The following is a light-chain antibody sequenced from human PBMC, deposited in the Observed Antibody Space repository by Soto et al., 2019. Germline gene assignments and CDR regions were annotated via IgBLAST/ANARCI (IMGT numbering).Light chain of an antibody. V-gene: IGKV3-11*01. CDR3: QQRSIWPRT. Sequence: EIVLTQSPATLSLSPGERATLSFRASQSVSTYLAWYQQKPGQAPRLLIYDASNRATGIPARFSGSGSGTDFTLTISSLEPEDFAVYYCQQRSIWPRTFGQGNKVEIK. J-gene: IGKJ1*01. CDR1: QSVSTY. CDR2: DAS.